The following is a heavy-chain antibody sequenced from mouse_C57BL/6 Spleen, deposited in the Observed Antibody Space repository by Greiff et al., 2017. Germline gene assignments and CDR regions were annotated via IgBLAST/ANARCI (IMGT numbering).Heavy chain of an antibody. V-gene: IGHV1-82*01. CDR3: ARSIYYDYGSSHGWSFDG. CDR2: IYPGDGDT. Sequence: QVQLQQSVPELVKPGASVKISCKASGYAFSSSWMNWVKPRPGKGLEWIGRIYPGDGDTNYNGKFKGKATLTADKSSSTAYMQLSSLTSEDSAVYFCARSIYYDYGSSHGWSFDGWGTGTTATVSS. D-gene: IGHD1-1*01. J-gene: IGHJ1*03. CDR1: GYAFSSSW.